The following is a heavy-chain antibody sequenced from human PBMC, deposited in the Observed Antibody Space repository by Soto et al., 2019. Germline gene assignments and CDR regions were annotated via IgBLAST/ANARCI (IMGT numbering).Heavy chain of an antibody. CDR1: GFDFSSYD. J-gene: IGHJ3*02. Sequence: LRLSCAASGFDFSSYDMFWVRQPTGKGLEWVSAIGTKADTFYPDSVKGRFTISRENARNFLYLQMNSLRAGDTAVYYCARSPSGSYPSGNALDIWGQGTMVTVSS. CDR2: IGTKADT. V-gene: IGHV3-13*01. D-gene: IGHD1-26*01. CDR3: ARSPSGSYPSGNALDI.